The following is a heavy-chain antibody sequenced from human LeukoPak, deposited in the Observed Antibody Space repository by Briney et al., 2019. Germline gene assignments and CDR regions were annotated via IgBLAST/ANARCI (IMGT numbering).Heavy chain of an antibody. CDR1: GFTFSSYS. CDR2: ISSSSSYI. Sequence: GGSLRLSCAASGFTFSSYSMNWVRQAPGKGLEWVSSISSSSSYIYYADSVKGRFTISRDNAKNSLYLQMNSLRAEDTAVYHCARDLHDILTGSFDYWGQGTLVTVSS. V-gene: IGHV3-21*01. D-gene: IGHD3-9*01. J-gene: IGHJ4*02. CDR3: ARDLHDILTGSFDY.